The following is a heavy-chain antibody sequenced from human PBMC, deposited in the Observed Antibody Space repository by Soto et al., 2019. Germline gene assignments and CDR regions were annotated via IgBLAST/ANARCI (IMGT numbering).Heavy chain of an antibody. J-gene: IGHJ4*02. V-gene: IGHV4-34*01. CDR1: GGSFSGYY. Sequence: PSETLSLTCAVYGGSFSGYYWSWIRQPPGKGLEWIGEINHSGSTNYNPSLKSRVTISVDTSKNQFSLKLSSVTAADTAVYYCARGRGYGPQRYFDYWGQGTMVTVYS. CDR2: INHSGST. CDR3: ARGRGYGPQRYFDY. D-gene: IGHD5-18*01.